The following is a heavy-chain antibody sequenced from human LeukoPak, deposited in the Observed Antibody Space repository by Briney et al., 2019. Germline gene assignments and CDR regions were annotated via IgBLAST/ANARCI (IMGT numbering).Heavy chain of an antibody. J-gene: IGHJ4*02. CDR3: ARDGDYDFWSGYQRGFDY. V-gene: IGHV1-18*01. CDR1: GYTFTSYG. CDR2: ISAYNGNT. Sequence: GASVKVSCKASGYTFTSYGISWVRQAPGQGLEWMGWISAYNGNTNYAQKLQGRVTMTTDTSTSTAYMELRSLRSDDTAVYYCARDGDYDFWSGYQRGFDYWGQGTLVTVSS. D-gene: IGHD3-3*01.